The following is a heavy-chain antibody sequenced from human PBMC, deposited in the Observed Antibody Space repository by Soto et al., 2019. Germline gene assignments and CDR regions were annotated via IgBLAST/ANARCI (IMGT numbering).Heavy chain of an antibody. V-gene: IGHV4-34*01. J-gene: IGHJ6*03. D-gene: IGHD5-12*01. CDR3: ARGPPNAPIVATIRAWGYYYMDV. CDR2: INHSGST. CDR1: GGSFSGYY. Sequence: KTAETLSLTCAVYGGSFSGYYWSWIRQPPGKGLEWIGEINHSGSTNYNPSLKSRVTISVDTSKNQFSLKLSSVTAADTAVYYCARGPPNAPIVATIRAWGYYYMDVWGKGTTVTVSS.